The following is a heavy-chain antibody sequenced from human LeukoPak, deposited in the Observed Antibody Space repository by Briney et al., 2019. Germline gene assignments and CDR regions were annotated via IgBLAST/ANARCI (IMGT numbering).Heavy chain of an antibody. J-gene: IGHJ3*02. CDR3: ARDRITMIVVDAFDI. CDR2: ISSSSSYI. CDR1: GFTFSSYS. D-gene: IGHD3-22*01. Sequence: GGSLRLSCAASGFTFSSYSMNWVRQAPGKGLERVSSISSSSSYIYYADSVKGRFTISRDNAKNSLYLQMNSLRAEDTAVYYCARDRITMIVVDAFDIWGQGTMVTVSS. V-gene: IGHV3-21*01.